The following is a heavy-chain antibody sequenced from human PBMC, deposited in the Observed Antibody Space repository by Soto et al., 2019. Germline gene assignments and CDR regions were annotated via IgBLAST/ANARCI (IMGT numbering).Heavy chain of an antibody. J-gene: IGHJ6*03. CDR2: MNPNSGNT. CDR1: GYTFTSYD. V-gene: IGHV1-8*01. CDR3: ARRLFLERFDPYYYMDV. D-gene: IGHD3-3*01. Sequence: ASVKVSCKASGYTFTSYDINWVRQAPGQGLEWMGWMNPNSGNTGYAQKFQGRVTMTRNTSISTAYMELSSLRSEDTAVYYCARRLFLERFDPYYYMDVWGKGTTVTVSS.